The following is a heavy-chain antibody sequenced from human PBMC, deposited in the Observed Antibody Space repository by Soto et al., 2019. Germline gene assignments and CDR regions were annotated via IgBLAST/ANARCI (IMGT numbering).Heavy chain of an antibody. V-gene: IGHV3-30*18. CDR3: AKEGDGVFDY. Sequence: SLRLSCAASGFTFSSYGMHWVRQAPGKGLEWVAVISYDGSNKYYADSVKGRFTISRDNSKNTLYLQMNSLRAEDTAVYYCAKEGDGVFDYWGQGTLVTVSS. D-gene: IGHD3-10*01. J-gene: IGHJ4*02. CDR2: ISYDGSNK. CDR1: GFTFSSYG.